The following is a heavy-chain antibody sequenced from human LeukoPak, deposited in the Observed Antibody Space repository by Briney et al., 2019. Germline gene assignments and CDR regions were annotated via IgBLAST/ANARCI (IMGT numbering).Heavy chain of an antibody. V-gene: IGHV4-38-2*01. CDR3: ARQRGIAARTFDY. Sequence: PSETLSLTCAVSGYSISSGYYWGWIRQPPGKGLEWIGSIYHSGSTYYNPSLKSRVTISVDTSKNQFSLKLSSVTAADTAVYYCARQRGIAARTFDYWGQGTLVTVSS. J-gene: IGHJ4*02. D-gene: IGHD6-6*01. CDR2: IYHSGST. CDR1: GYSISSGYY.